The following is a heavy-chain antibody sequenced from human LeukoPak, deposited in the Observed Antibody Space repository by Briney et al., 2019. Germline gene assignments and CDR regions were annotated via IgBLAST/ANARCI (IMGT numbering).Heavy chain of an antibody. D-gene: IGHD6-6*01. Sequence: SGGSLRLSCAASGFTVSSNYMSWVRQAPGKGLEWVSAISGSGGSTFYADSVKGRFTISRDNSKNTLYLQMNSLRAEDTAVYYCAKDLQLGLGYWGQGTLVTVSS. CDR3: AKDLQLGLGY. J-gene: IGHJ4*02. V-gene: IGHV3-23*01. CDR2: ISGSGGST. CDR1: GFTVSSNY.